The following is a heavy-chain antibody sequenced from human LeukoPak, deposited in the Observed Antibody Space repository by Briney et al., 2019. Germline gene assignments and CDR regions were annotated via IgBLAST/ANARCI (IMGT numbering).Heavy chain of an antibody. Sequence: GGSLRLSCVASGFTFSSYATSWVRQAPGKGLEWVSAISGSGGTTFYADSVKGRFTISRDNSKNTLYLQMNSLRAEDTAVYYCAKGRSGSPGRYFDYWGQGTLVTVSS. CDR3: AKGRSGSPGRYFDY. CDR1: GFTFSSYA. V-gene: IGHV3-23*01. CDR2: ISGSGGTT. J-gene: IGHJ4*02. D-gene: IGHD1-26*01.